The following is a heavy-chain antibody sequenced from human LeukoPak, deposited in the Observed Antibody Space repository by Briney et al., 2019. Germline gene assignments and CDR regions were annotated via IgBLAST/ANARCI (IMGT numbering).Heavy chain of an antibody. J-gene: IGHJ5*02. D-gene: IGHD3-10*01. V-gene: IGHV1-8*02. CDR2: MNPNSGNT. CDR3: ARARGKNWFDP. CDR1: GYTFTSYG. Sequence: ASVKVSCKASGYTFTSYGISWVRQATGQGLEWMGWMNPNSGNTGYAQKFQGRVTMTRNTSISTAYMELSSLRSEDTAVYYCARARGKNWFDPWGQGTLVTVSS.